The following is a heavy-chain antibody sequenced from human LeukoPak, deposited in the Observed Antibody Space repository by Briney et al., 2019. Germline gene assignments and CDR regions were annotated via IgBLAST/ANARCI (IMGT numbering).Heavy chain of an antibody. CDR3: AASTKHAAMVDY. CDR1: GFTTSSYS. Sequence: GRSLRLSRAASGFTTSSYSMNWVRQAPGKGLEWVSSIGSSSSYIYHADSVKGRFTISRDNAKNSPQLQMNSLRAEDTAVYYCAASTKHAAMVDYWGQGTLVTVSS. V-gene: IGHV3-21*01. D-gene: IGHD5-18*01. J-gene: IGHJ4*02. CDR2: IGSSSSYI.